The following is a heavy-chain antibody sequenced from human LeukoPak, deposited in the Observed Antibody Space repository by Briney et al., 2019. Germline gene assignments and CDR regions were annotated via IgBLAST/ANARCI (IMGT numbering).Heavy chain of an antibody. CDR1: GYTVTEFS. D-gene: IGHD4-17*01. CDR2: YDPDDAET. Sequence: ASVKVSCKVSGYTVTEFSIHWVGQAPGKGLEWMGGYDPDDAETVFARKFQGRVTMTEDTSTNTAYMELTSLISEDTAVYYCATGQTTPVLVDTLHFWGQGTLVTVSS. V-gene: IGHV1-24*01. J-gene: IGHJ4*02. CDR3: ATGQTTPVLVDTLHF.